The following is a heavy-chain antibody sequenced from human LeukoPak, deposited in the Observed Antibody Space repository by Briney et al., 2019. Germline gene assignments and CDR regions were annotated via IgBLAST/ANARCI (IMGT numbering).Heavy chain of an antibody. CDR3: ASPIVGATVASDY. V-gene: IGHV4-39*07. CDR2: IYHGGNT. J-gene: IGHJ4*02. D-gene: IGHD1-26*01. Sequence: KASETLSLTCTVSGGSISSGDYYWSWIRQPPGKGLEWIGSIYHGGNTYYNPSLKSRVTISVDTSKNQFSLKLSSVTAADTAVYYCASPIVGATVASDYWGQGTLVTVSS. CDR1: GGSISSGDYY.